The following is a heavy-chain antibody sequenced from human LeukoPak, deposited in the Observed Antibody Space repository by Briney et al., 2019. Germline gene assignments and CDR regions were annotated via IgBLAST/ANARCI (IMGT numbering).Heavy chain of an antibody. J-gene: IGHJ3*02. CDR2: IYYGGST. Sequence: PSETLSLTCSVSGASISSTSYYWGWVRQPPGKGLEWIGGIYYGGSTYYNPSLKSRVTISEDTSKGQFSLKLTSVTAADTAVYYCAGEGVFENFAIGAFDIWGQGTLVTVSP. CDR1: GASISSTSYY. D-gene: IGHD2-21*01. V-gene: IGHV4-39*07. CDR3: AGEGVFENFAIGAFDI.